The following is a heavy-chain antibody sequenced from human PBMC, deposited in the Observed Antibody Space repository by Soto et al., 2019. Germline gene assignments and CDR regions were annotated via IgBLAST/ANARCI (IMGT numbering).Heavy chain of an antibody. J-gene: IGHJ6*04. D-gene: IGHD2-21*01. CDR2: ISYDGSNK. V-gene: IGHV3-30-3*01. CDR3: ARDIPRGGGMEV. CDR1: GFTFSSYA. Sequence: WGSRRLSCAASGFTFSSYAMHWVRQAPGKGLEWVAVISYDGSNKYYADSVKGRFTISRDNYKNTLYLQMNSLRAEDTAVYYWARDIPRGGGMEVWGKETTVIISS.